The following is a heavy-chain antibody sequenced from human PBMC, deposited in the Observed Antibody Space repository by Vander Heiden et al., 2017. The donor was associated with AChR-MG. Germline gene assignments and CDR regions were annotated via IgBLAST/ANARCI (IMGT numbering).Heavy chain of an antibody. CDR2: IKQDGSEK. CDR3: VRGQGYF. V-gene: IGHV3-7*01. Sequence: EVQLVESGGGLVQPGGSLRLSCATSGFTFGSYWMTWVRQAPGKGLEWVANIKQDGSEKYYVDSVKGRFTISRDNAKNSLYLQMNRLRVEDTAVYYCVRGQGYFWGQGTLVTVSS. CDR1: GFTFGSYW. J-gene: IGHJ4*02.